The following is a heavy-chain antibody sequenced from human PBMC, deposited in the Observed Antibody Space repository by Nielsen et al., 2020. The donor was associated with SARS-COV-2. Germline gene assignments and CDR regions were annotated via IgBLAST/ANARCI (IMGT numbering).Heavy chain of an antibody. CDR3: ARDFPMGATTEGVDY. J-gene: IGHJ4*02. V-gene: IGHV3-33*01. CDR1: GFTFSSYG. CDR2: IWYDGSNK. Sequence: GGSLRLSCAASGFTFSSYGMHWVRQAPGKGLEWVAVIWYDGSNKYYADSVKGRFTISRDNSKNTLYLQMNSLRAEDTAVYYCARDFPMGATTEGVDYWGQGTLVTVSS. D-gene: IGHD1-26*01.